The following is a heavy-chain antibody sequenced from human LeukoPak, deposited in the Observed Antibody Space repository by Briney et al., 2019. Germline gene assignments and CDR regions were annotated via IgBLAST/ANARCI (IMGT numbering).Heavy chain of an antibody. J-gene: IGHJ4*02. V-gene: IGHV4-59*12. D-gene: IGHD3-10*01. Sequence: SETLSLTCTVSGGSISSYYWSWIRQPPGKGLEWIGYIYYSGSTNYNPSLKSRVTISVDTSKNQFSLKLSSVTAADTAVYYCARDPPVNYYGSGSYYDYWGQGTLVTVSS. CDR1: GGSISSYY. CDR2: IYYSGST. CDR3: ARDPPVNYYGSGSYYDY.